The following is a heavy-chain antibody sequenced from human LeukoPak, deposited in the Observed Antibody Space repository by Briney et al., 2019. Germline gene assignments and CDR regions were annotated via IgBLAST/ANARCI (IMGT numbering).Heavy chain of an antibody. V-gene: IGHV3-53*01. CDR3: ARYSGSPPNYNWFDP. CDR1: GFTVSSNY. D-gene: IGHD1-26*01. CDR2: IYSGGST. J-gene: IGHJ5*02. Sequence: PGGSLRLSCAASGFTVSSNYMSWVRQAPGKGLEWVSVIYSGGSTYYADSVKGRFTISRDNSKNTLYLQMNSLRAEDTAVYYCARYSGSPPNYNWFDPWGQGTLVTVSS.